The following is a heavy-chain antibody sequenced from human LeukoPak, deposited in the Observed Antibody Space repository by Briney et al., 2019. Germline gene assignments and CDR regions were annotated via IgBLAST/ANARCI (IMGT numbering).Heavy chain of an antibody. D-gene: IGHD6-19*01. CDR3: ASTSGWYEPIDY. Sequence: GGSLRLSCAASGFTFSSNGMHWVRQAQGKGLEWVAVIWYDGSNKYYADSVKGRFAISRDNSKNTLYLQMNSLRAEDTAVYYCASTSGWYEPIDYWGQGTLVTVSS. V-gene: IGHV3-33*01. J-gene: IGHJ4*02. CDR1: GFTFSSNG. CDR2: IWYDGSNK.